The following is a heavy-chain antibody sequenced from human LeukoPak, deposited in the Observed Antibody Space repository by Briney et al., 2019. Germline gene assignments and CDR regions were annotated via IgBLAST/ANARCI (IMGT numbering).Heavy chain of an antibody. J-gene: IGHJ3*02. V-gene: IGHV5-51*01. Sequence: RESLKISCKGSGYSFTSYWIGWVRQMPGKGLEWMGIIYPGDSDTRYSPSFQGQVTISADKSISTAYLQWSSLKASDTAMYYCARQTYYDFWSGSPDAFDIWGQGTMVTVSS. CDR3: ARQTYYDFWSGSPDAFDI. D-gene: IGHD3-3*01. CDR2: IYPGDSDT. CDR1: GYSFTSYW.